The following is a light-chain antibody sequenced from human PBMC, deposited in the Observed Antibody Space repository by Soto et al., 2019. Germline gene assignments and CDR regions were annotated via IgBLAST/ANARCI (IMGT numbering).Light chain of an antibody. CDR3: CSSAGTYRRV. J-gene: IGLJ3*02. CDR1: SSDIGAYNF. CDR2: DVT. Sequence: QSALTQPRSVSGSPGQSVTISCTGTSSDIGAYNFVSWYQQHPGKAPKLTIYDVTKRPSGVPDRFSGSKSGNTASLTISGLQTEDEADYYCCSSAGTYRRVFGGGTKLTVL. V-gene: IGLV2-11*01.